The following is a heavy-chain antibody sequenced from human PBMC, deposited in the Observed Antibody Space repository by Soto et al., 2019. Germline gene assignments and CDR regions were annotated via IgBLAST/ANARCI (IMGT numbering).Heavy chain of an antibody. V-gene: IGHV4-4*02. CDR2: IHHSGST. CDR3: ARARQYCSSSSCYLDP. D-gene: IGHD2-2*01. CDR1: GGSISSNNW. J-gene: IGHJ5*02. Sequence: PSETLSLTCAVSGGSISSNNWRNWVRQPPGKGLEWIGEIHHSGSTNYNPSLKSRVTISVDKSKNQFSLKLNSVTAADTAVYYCARARQYCSSSSCYLDPWGQGTLVTVSS.